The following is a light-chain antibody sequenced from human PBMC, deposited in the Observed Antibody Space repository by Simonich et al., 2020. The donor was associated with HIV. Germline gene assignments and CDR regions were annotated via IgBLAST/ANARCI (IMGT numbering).Light chain of an antibody. V-gene: IGLV3-1*01. CDR3: QAWDSSTVV. J-gene: IGLJ2*01. Sequence: SYELTQPPSVSVSPGQTASITCSGDKLGDKYACWYQQKPGQSPVLIIYQDSKRPSGIPARFSGSNSGNTATLTISWTQAMDEADYYCQAWDSSTVVFGGGTKLTVL. CDR1: KLGDKY. CDR2: QDS.